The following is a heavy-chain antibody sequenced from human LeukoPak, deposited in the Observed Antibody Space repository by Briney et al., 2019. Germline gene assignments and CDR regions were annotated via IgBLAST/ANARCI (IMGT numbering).Heavy chain of an antibody. CDR3: ARVIMVRGVTQFDY. CDR1: GLTFSSYG. CDR2: ISYDGTIR. D-gene: IGHD3-10*01. J-gene: IGHJ4*02. V-gene: IGHV3-30*03. Sequence: GGSLRLSCAASGLTFSSYGMHWVRQAPGKGLEWVAVISYDGTIRNYADSVKGRFTISRDNSKNTLYLQMNSLRAEDTAVYYCARVIMVRGVTQFDYWGQGTLVTVSS.